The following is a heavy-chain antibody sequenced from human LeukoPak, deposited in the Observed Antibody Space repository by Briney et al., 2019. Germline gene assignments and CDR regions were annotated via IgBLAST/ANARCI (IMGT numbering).Heavy chain of an antibody. CDR3: ARVPDRGYCSSTSCYYMDV. CDR1: GFTFSSYS. Sequence: GGSLRLSCAPSGFTFSSYSMNWVRQAPGKGLEWVSSISSSSSYIYYADSVKGRFTISRDNAKNSLYLQMNSLRAEDTAVYYCARVPDRGYCSSTSCYYMDVWGKGTTVTVSS. CDR2: ISSSSSYI. J-gene: IGHJ6*03. D-gene: IGHD2-2*01. V-gene: IGHV3-21*01.